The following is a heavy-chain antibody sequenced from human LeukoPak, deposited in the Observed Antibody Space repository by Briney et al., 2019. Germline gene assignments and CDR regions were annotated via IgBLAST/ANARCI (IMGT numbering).Heavy chain of an antibody. J-gene: IGHJ4*02. CDR2: TSSSSSHT. CDR3: ARAASRGYSYGFDY. CDR1: GFTFSDYY. D-gene: IGHD5-18*01. Sequence: PGGSLRLSCAASGFTFSDYYMSWIRQAPGKGLEWVSYTSSSSSHTNYADSVKGRFTISRDNAKNSLFLQMNSLRAEGTAVYYCARAASRGYSYGFDYWGQGTLVTVSS. V-gene: IGHV3-11*05.